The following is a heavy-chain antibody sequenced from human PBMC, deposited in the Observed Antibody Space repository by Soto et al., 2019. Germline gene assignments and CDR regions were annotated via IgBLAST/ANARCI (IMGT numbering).Heavy chain of an antibody. J-gene: IGHJ4*02. CDR3: ARDNRWLTLDCCVY. CDR1: GYTFPDYY. D-gene: IGHD6-19*01. V-gene: IGHV1-2*02. Sequence: ASVKVSCKASGYTFPDYYIHWVRQAPGQGLEWMGWINPNSGGANSAQTFQGRVTMTRDTSITTAYMELRSLRPDDTAVYFCARDNRWLTLDCCVYWGQGTLVTVSS. CDR2: INPNSGGA.